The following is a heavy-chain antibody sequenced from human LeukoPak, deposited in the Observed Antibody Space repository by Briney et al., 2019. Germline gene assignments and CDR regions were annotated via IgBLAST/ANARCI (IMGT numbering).Heavy chain of an antibody. CDR1: GYRFTSYW. V-gene: IGHV5-51*01. CDR2: IYPGDSDT. Sequence: GASLKISFKGSGYRFTSYWIGWVRQMPGKGLEWMGIIYPGDSDTRYSPSFQGQVTISADKSISTAYLQWSSLKASDTAMYYCARLTDGSGWYFDYWGQGTLATVSS. J-gene: IGHJ4*02. CDR3: ARLTDGSGWYFDY. D-gene: IGHD6-19*01.